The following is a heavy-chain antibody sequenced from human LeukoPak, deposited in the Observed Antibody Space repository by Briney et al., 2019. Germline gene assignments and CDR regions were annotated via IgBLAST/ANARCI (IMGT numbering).Heavy chain of an antibody. J-gene: IGHJ6*02. CDR1: GGSIISSY. CDR2: IYYSGST. D-gene: IGHD2-2*01. CDR3: ASRPLGSKYYYGRDV. V-gene: IGHV4-59*01. Sequence: SETLSLTCTVPGGSIISSYWSWIRQPPGKGLEWIGYIYYSGSTNYNPSLQSRVTISVDTSKNQFSLKLSSVTAADTAVYYSASRPLGSKYYYGRDVWRQGTTVTVSS.